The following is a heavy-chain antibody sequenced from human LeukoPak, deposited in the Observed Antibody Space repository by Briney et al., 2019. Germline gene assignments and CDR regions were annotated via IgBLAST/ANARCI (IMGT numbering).Heavy chain of an antibody. CDR1: GFTFTSSA. CDR2: IVVGSGNT. D-gene: IGHD3-22*01. Sequence: SVKVSCKASGFTFTSSAVQWVRQARGQRLEWIGWIVVGSGNTNYAQKFQERVTITRDMSTSTAYMELSSLRSEDTAVYYCAADRHYDSSGYYLYYFDYWGQGTLVTVSS. CDR3: AADRHYDSSGYYLYYFDY. V-gene: IGHV1-58*01. J-gene: IGHJ4*02.